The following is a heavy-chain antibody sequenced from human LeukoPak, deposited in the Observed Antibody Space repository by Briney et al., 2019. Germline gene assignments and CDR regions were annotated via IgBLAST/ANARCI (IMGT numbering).Heavy chain of an antibody. Sequence: GGSLRLSCAASGFTFNSYTMNWVRQAPGKGLEWVSGISGSGGSTYYADSVKGRYTISRDNSQNTLYLQMNSLRVDDTAIYYCSKGVVGASCWDYWDQGTVVTVSS. D-gene: IGHD1-26*01. CDR1: GFTFNSYT. V-gene: IGHV3-23*01. J-gene: IGHJ4*02. CDR2: ISGSGGST. CDR3: SKGVVGASCWDY.